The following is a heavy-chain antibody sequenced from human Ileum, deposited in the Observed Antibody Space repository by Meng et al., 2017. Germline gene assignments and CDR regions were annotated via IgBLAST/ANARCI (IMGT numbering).Heavy chain of an antibody. D-gene: IGHD7-27*01. V-gene: IGHV4-61*08. CDR3: ARDHWGSLDY. CDR2: AGT. CDR1: GGSVSTSDYQ. J-gene: IGHJ4*02. Sequence: QVQLQESGPGLVRPSETLSLISTVSGGSVSTSDYQWGCIRQPPGKGLEWIGYAGTNYNPSLKSRVTISVDTSKRQFSLKLTSVTAADTAVYYCARDHWGSLDYWGQGILVTVSS.